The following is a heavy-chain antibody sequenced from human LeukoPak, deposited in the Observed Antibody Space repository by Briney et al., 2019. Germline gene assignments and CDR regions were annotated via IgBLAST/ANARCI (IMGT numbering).Heavy chain of an antibody. Sequence: ASVKVSCKASGYTFTDYYFHGGGRPLGQGLGWMGWIIPNSGGTNCAQKFQGRVTMTRDTSISTTYMELSSLRSDDTAVYYCARGPAAALFDYWGQGTLVTVSS. J-gene: IGHJ4*02. CDR2: IIPNSGGT. CDR1: GYTFTDYY. V-gene: IGHV1-2*02. D-gene: IGHD6-13*01. CDR3: ARGPAAALFDY.